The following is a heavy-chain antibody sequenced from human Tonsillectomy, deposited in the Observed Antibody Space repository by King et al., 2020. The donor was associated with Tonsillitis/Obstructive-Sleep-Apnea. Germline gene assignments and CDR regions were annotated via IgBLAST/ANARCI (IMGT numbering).Heavy chain of an antibody. CDR2: INPSGGST. D-gene: IGHD1-26*01. V-gene: IGHV1-46*01. CDR3: ARDLSGILDQYSGSEYNWFDP. Sequence: VQLVESGAEVKKPGASVKVSCTASGYTFTSYYMHWVRQAPGQGLEWMGIINPSGGSTSYAQKFQGRVTMTRDTSTSTVYMELSSLRSEDTAVYYCARDLSGILDQYSGSEYNWFDPWGQGTLVTVSS. J-gene: IGHJ5*02. CDR1: GYTFTSYY.